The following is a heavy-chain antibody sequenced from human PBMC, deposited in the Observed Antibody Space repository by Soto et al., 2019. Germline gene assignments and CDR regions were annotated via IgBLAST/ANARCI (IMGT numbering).Heavy chain of an antibody. D-gene: IGHD2-2*01. CDR3: ARVVSGGEAGFGP. J-gene: IGHJ5*02. CDR2: ISLYSDGT. Sequence: QVQLVQTGGEVKRPRASVKVSCKTSGYTFSNYGISWVRQAPGQPLEWLGWISLYSDGTNYAQKFPGRVSMTTDTPTTTAYMELRSLRSDDTAVYYCARVVSGGEAGFGPWGQGTLVTVSS. CDR1: GYTFSNYG. V-gene: IGHV1-18*01.